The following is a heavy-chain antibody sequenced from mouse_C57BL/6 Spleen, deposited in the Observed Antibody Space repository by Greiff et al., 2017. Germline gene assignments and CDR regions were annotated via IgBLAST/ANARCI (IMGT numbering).Heavy chain of an antibody. CDR2: IWGDGST. V-gene: IGHV2-3*01. J-gene: IGHJ1*03. CDR1: GFSLTSYG. D-gene: IGHD2-4*01. CDR3: AKYDYDRYFDV. Sequence: VKLVESGPGLVAPSQSLSITCTVSGFSLTSYGVSWVRQPPGKGLEWLGVIWGDGSTHNHSALLSRLSISKDNSKSQVFLRLNSLQTDDTATDYCAKYDYDRYFDVWGTGTTVTVSS.